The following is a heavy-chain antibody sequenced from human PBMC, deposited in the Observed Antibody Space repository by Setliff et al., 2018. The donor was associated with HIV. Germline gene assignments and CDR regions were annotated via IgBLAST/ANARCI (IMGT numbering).Heavy chain of an antibody. J-gene: IGHJ4*02. CDR3: ARGSYTVRINY. CDR1: GGSITSGSYY. D-gene: IGHD3-10*01. Sequence: SETLSLTCTVSGGSITSGSYYWSWIRQPAGKGLEWIGRIYSNGRTTHNPSLKSRVTISRDTSENQFSLRLSSVTAADTAVYYCARGSYTVRINYWGQGTRVTVSS. V-gene: IGHV4-61*02. CDR2: IYSNGRT.